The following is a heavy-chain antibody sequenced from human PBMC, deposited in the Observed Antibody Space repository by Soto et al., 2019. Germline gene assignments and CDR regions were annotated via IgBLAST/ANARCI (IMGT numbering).Heavy chain of an antibody. J-gene: IGHJ4*02. CDR1: GFTFSSYA. CDR2: ISGSGGST. Sequence: EVQLLESGGGLVQPGGSLRLSCAASGFTFSSYAMSWVRQAPGKGLEWVSAISGSGGSTYYADSVKGRFTISRDNAKNTLYLQINSLRAEDTAVYYCARTLYSYGTDYWGQGTLVTVSS. V-gene: IGHV3-23*01. CDR3: ARTLYSYGTDY. D-gene: IGHD5-18*01.